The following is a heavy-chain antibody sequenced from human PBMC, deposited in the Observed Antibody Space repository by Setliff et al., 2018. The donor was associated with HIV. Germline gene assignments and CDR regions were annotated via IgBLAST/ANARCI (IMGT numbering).Heavy chain of an antibody. V-gene: IGHV1-2*02. CDR3: ARAAGYSSSWHRYAFEI. Sequence: ASVKVSCKVSGYTLTELSMHWARQAPGKGLEWMGWIDPNSGDTNYEQKFQGRVSMTRDTSISTVYMELSSLRSDDTAVYYCARAAGYSSSWHRYAFEIWGQGTMVTV. D-gene: IGHD6-13*01. CDR1: GYTLTELS. J-gene: IGHJ3*02. CDR2: IDPNSGDT.